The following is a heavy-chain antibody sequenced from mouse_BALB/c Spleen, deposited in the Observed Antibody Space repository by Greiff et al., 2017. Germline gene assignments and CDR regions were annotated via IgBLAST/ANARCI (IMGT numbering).Heavy chain of an antibody. CDR3: ARWGDDGDYPYAMDA. Sequence: QVQLKQSGAELVRPGSSVKISCKASGYAFSSYWMNWVKQRPGQGLEWIGQIYPGDGDTNYNGKFKGKATLTADKSSSTAYMQLSSLTSEDSAVYFCARWGDDGDYPYAMDAWGEGTSVTVSS. J-gene: IGHJ4*01. V-gene: IGHV1-80*01. D-gene: IGHD2-3*01. CDR2: IYPGDGDT. CDR1: GYAFSSYW.